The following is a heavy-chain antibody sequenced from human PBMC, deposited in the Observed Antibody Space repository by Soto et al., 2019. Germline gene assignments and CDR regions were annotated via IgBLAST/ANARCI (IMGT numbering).Heavy chain of an antibody. J-gene: IGHJ6*02. CDR3: ARDPCNYYDSSGLWGLRGMDV. D-gene: IGHD3-22*01. CDR1: GGSISSGYYY. Sequence: SETLSLTCSVSGGSISSGYYYWSWIRQPPGKVLEWIGNIYYSGNTYYNPSLKSRVTISVDTSKNQFSLKLSSVTAADTAVYYCARDPCNYYDSSGLWGLRGMDVWGQGTTVTVSS. V-gene: IGHV4-30-4*01. CDR2: IYYSGNT.